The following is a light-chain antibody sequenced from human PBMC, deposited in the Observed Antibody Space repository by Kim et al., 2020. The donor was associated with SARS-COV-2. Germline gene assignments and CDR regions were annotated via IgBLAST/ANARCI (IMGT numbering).Light chain of an antibody. CDR2: RNN. CDR1: SNNVGNQG. J-gene: IGLJ3*02. Sequence: RPTATITCTGNSNNVGNQGAAWLQQHQGHPPELLSYRNNNRPSGISERFSASRSGNTASLTITALQPEDEADYYCSAWDSSLSAWVFGGGTQLTVL. V-gene: IGLV10-54*04. CDR3: SAWDSSLSAWV.